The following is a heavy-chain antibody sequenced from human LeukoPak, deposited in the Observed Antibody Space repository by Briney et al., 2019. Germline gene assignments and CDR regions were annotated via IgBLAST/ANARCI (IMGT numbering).Heavy chain of an antibody. CDR3: ASSNSPYDDY. CDR1: GFTFSSYS. J-gene: IGHJ4*02. V-gene: IGHV3-21*01. CDR2: ISSSSSYI. Sequence: GGSLRLSCAASGFTFSSYSMNWVRQAPGEGLEWVSSISSSSSYIYYADSVKGRFTISRDNAKNSLYLQMNSLRAEDTAVYYCASSNSPYDDYWGQGTLVTVSS. D-gene: IGHD6-13*01.